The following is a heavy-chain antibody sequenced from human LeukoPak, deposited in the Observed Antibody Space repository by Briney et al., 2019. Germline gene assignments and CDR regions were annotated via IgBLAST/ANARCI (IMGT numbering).Heavy chain of an antibody. D-gene: IGHD5-12*01. Sequence: TSETLSLTCTVSGGSISSSSYYWGWIRQPPGKGLEWIGSIYYSGSTYYNPSLKSRVTISVDTSKNQFSLKLSSVTAADTAVYYCARHFKVGSYRWLRLPFDYWGQGTLVTVSS. J-gene: IGHJ4*02. CDR2: IYYSGST. V-gene: IGHV4-39*01. CDR1: GGSISSSSYY. CDR3: ARHFKVGSYRWLRLPFDY.